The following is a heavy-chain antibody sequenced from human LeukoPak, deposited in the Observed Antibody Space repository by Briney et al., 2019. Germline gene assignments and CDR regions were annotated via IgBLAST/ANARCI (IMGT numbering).Heavy chain of an antibody. V-gene: IGHV3-30-3*01. D-gene: IGHD3-22*01. CDR3: ARGTYSSGRCDVFDI. Sequence: GGSLRLSCAASGFSLSSSAAMHWVRQAPGKGLEWVAAVSPDTVSKFFADSVKGRFTISIDISKNALYLEMNSLRLEDTALYFCARGTYSSGRCDVFDIWGQGTLVTVCS. CDR1: GFSLSSSA. J-gene: IGHJ3*02. CDR2: VSPDTVSK.